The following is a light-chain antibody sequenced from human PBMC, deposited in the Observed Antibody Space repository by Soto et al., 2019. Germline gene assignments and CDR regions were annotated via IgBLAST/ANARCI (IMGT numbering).Light chain of an antibody. J-gene: IGKJ1*01. CDR2: DAS. Sequence: IQMTQSPSTLSAYVGDRVTFTCRASQSISTWLAWYQQKPGKAPKLLIYDASSLQSVVASRFSGSGSGTVFTLTICALQTDDFASYYCQQYLNYATYGQGTKVDI. V-gene: IGKV1-5*01. CDR1: QSISTW. CDR3: QQYLNYAT.